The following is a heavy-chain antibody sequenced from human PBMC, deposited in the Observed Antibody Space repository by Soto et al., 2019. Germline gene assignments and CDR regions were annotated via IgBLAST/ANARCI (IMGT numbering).Heavy chain of an antibody. J-gene: IGHJ4*02. CDR1: GYTFTSYG. V-gene: IGHV1-18*01. Sequence: QVHLVQSGAEVKKPGASVKVSCKGSGYTFTSYGITWVRQAPGQGLEWMGWISAHNGNTDYAQKLQGRVTVTRETATSTADMERRSLRSDDTAVYYCARGRYGDYWGQGALVTVSS. CDR3: ARGRYGDY. CDR2: ISAHNGNT. D-gene: IGHD1-1*01.